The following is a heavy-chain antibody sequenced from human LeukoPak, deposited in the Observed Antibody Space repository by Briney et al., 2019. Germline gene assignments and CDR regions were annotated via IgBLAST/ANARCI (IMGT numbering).Heavy chain of an antibody. J-gene: IGHJ4*02. CDR2: ISYDGSNK. CDR1: GFTFSSYW. D-gene: IGHD1-26*01. V-gene: IGHV3-30-3*01. CDR3: ARTYSGSSARGRYFDY. Sequence: GGSLRLSCAASGFTFSSYWMSWVRQAPGKGLEWVAVISYDGSNKYYADSVKGRFTISRDNSKNTLYLQMNSLRAEDTAVYYCARTYSGSSARGRYFDYWGQGTLVTVSS.